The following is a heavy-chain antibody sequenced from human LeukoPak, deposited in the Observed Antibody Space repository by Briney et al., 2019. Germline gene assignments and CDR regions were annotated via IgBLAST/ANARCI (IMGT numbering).Heavy chain of an antibody. CDR1: GGSFSGYY. CDR2: INHSGST. CDR3: ARGEIDTMVRGVIHEFGPSYYFDY. V-gene: IGHV4-34*01. Sequence: PSRTLSLTCAVYGGSFSGYYWSWIRQPPGKGLEWIGEINHSGSTNYNPSLKSRVTISVDTSKNQFSLKLSSVTAADTAVYYCARGEIDTMVRGVIHEFGPSYYFDYWGQGTLVTVSS. J-gene: IGHJ4*02. D-gene: IGHD3-10*01.